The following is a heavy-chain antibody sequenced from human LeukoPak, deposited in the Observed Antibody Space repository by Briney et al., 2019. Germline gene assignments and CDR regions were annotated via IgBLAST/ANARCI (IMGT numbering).Heavy chain of an antibody. CDR3: ARGLRGGYCSGGSCYVGAFDI. Sequence: PSETLSLTCTVSGGSISNYYWSWIRQSPGKGLEWIGYIDYSGSTNYNPSLKSRVTISVDTSKNQFSLKLSSVTAADTAVYYCARGLRGGYCSGGSCYVGAFDIWGQGTMVTVSS. D-gene: IGHD2-15*01. CDR2: IDYSGST. J-gene: IGHJ3*02. CDR1: GGSISNYY. V-gene: IGHV4-59*12.